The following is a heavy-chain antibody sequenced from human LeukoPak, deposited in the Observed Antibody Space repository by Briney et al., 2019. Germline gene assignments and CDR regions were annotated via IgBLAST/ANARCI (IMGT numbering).Heavy chain of an antibody. CDR1: GGSISNYY. V-gene: IGHV4-59*08. CDR2: IYYSGST. J-gene: IGHJ4*02. CDR3: ARLLGPVYFDY. Sequence: SETLSLTCTVSGGSISNYYWTWIRQPPGKGLEWIGCIYYSGSTNYNPSLKSRVTISVDTSKNQFSLKLSSVTAADTAVYYCARLLGPVYFDYWGQGTLVTVSS.